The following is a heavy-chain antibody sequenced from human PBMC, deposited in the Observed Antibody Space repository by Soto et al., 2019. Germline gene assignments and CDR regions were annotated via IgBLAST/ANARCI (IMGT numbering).Heavy chain of an antibody. V-gene: IGHV1-69*01. CDR1: GGTFSSYT. Sequence: QVQLVQSGAEVKKPGSSVTVSCKASGGTFSSYTISWVRQAPGQGLEWMAGISPIFGTPIYAQKFQDRVTITADDSSNTAYMEVDRLTSDDTAVYYCARVVVGSRLSLDYWGQGTLVTISS. CDR2: ISPIFGTP. CDR3: ARVVVGSRLSLDY. J-gene: IGHJ4*02. D-gene: IGHD1-26*01.